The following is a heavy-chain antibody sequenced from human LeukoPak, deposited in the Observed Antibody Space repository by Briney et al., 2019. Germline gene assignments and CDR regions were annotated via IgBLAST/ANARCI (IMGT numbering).Heavy chain of an antibody. J-gene: IGHJ1*01. CDR3: AKDPAAAEYFQH. CDR1: GFTFSAYA. CDR2: ISGSGGST. D-gene: IGHD6-13*01. Sequence: VGSLRLSCAASGFTFSAYAMTWVRQAPGKGLEWVSVISGSGGSTYYPDSVKGRFTISRDNSRNTLWLQMNSLRAEDTAVYYCAKDPAAAEYFQHWGQGTLVTVSS. V-gene: IGHV3-23*01.